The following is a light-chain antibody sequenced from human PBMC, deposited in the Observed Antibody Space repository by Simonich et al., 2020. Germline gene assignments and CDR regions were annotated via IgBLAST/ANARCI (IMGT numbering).Light chain of an antibody. CDR3: SSYTSSSTWV. CDR1: SSDVGGYNY. V-gene: IGLV2-14*01. Sequence: QSALTQPASVSGSPGQSITISCTGTSSDVGGYNYVSWYQQHPGKAPKLMIYDVSKRPVGVSNRVSGSKSGNTASLTISGLQAEDEADYYCSSYTSSSTWVFGGGTKLTVL. J-gene: IGLJ3*02. CDR2: DVS.